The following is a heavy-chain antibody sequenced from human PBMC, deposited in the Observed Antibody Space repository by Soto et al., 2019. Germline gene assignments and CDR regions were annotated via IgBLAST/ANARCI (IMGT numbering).Heavy chain of an antibody. CDR1: GFTFKNYH. CDR2: ISYDKNNK. Sequence: QVPLVESGGGVVQPGRSLRLSCAASGFTFKNYHMHWVRQAPGKGLQWLAFISYDKNNKYYADSVKGRITISRDNSKTTLYLKLNSLRHEDTAVYYCAGDDYGVPDWGQGTLVTVSS. D-gene: IGHD4-17*01. J-gene: IGHJ4*02. CDR3: AGDDYGVPD. V-gene: IGHV3-30-3*01.